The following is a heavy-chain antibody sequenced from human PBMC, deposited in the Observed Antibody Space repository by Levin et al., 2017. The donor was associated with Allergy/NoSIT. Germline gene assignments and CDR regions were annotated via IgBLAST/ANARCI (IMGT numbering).Heavy chain of an antibody. CDR3: SRSTSTIGSIDY. CDR2: MTEDRTNE. V-gene: IGHV3-30*03. D-gene: IGHD5-24*01. Sequence: GESLKISCAASGLTFSDYGMHWVRQAPGKGLEWVAIMTEDRTNEHYADSVRGRLTISRDNSKSTLYLRMNSLRPEDTAVYYCSRSTSTIGSIDYWGLGTLVTVSS. J-gene: IGHJ4*02. CDR1: GLTFSDYG.